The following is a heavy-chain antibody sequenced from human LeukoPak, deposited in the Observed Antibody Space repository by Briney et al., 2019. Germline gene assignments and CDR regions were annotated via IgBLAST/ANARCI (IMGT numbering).Heavy chain of an antibody. CDR1: GFTFSSYA. J-gene: IGHJ6*02. D-gene: IGHD4-17*01. CDR3: AKIDEYGDFVPWGMDV. Sequence: PGGSLRLSCAASGFTFSSYAMSWVRQAPGKGLQWVSGISGGGAGTYYADSVQGRFTISRDNPKNTLYLQMNSLRVEDTAVYYCAKIDEYGDFVPWGMDVWGQGTTVTVSS. CDR2: ISGGGAGT. V-gene: IGHV3-23*01.